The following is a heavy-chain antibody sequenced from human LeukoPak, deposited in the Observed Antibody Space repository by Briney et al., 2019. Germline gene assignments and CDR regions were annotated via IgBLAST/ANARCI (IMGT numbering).Heavy chain of an antibody. D-gene: IGHD3-22*01. CDR2: INHSGST. CDR1: GGSFSGYY. Sequence: SETLSLTCAVYGGSFSGYYWSWIRQPPGKGLEWIGEINHSGSTNYNPSLKSRVTISVDTSKNQFSLKLSSVTAADTAVYYCARGPLGYYDSSGYYYFWGQGTLVTVSS. V-gene: IGHV4-34*01. J-gene: IGHJ4*02. CDR3: ARGPLGYYDSSGYYYF.